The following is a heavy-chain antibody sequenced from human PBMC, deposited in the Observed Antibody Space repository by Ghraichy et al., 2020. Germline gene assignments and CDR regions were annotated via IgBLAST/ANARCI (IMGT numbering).Heavy chain of an antibody. Sequence: SETLSLTCAVYGGSFSGYYWSWIRQPPGKGLEWIGEINHSGSTNYNPSLKSRVTISVDTSKNQFSLKLSSVTAADTAVYYCARGFWYGGISIDNNWFDPWRQGALLTVSS. CDR2: INHSGST. CDR3: ARGFWYGGISIDNNWFDP. V-gene: IGHV4-34*01. J-gene: IGHJ5*02. D-gene: IGHD4-23*01. CDR1: GGSFSGYY.